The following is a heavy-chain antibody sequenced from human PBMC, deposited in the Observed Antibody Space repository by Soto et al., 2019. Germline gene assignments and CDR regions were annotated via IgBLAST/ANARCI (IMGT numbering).Heavy chain of an antibody. J-gene: IGHJ4*02. CDR2: IYYSGST. CDR3: ARLVVPAATIDY. V-gene: IGHV4-59*01. CDR1: GGSISSYY. D-gene: IGHD2-2*01. Sequence: SETLSLTCPVSGGSISSYYWSWIRQPPGKGLEWIGYIYYSGSTNYNPSLKSRVTISVDTSKNQFSLKLSSVTAADTAVYYCARLVVPAATIDYWGQGTLVTVSS.